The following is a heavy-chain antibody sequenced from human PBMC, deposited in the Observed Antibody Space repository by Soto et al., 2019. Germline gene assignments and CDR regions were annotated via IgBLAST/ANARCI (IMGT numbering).Heavy chain of an antibody. CDR2: INPNSGGT. J-gene: IGHJ5*02. Sequence: QVQLVQSGAEVKKPGASVNVSCKASGYTFTGYYMHWVRQAPGQGLEWMGWINPNSGGTNYAQKFQGWVTMTRDTSISTAYMELSRLRSDDTAVYYCARERGYSSRRFDPWGQGTLVTVSS. V-gene: IGHV1-2*04. CDR1: GYTFTGYY. CDR3: ARERGYSSRRFDP. D-gene: IGHD6-13*01.